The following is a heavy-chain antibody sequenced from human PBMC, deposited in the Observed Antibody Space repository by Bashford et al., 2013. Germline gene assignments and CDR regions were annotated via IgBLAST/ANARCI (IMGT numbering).Heavy chain of an antibody. CDR2: INDDGSTT. CDR3: ARGYCSGTDCYMTKLIGYYGMDV. D-gene: IGHD2-2*02. Sequence: VRQAPGKGLVWVSRINDDGSTTTSADSVKGRFTISRDNAKNTLYLQMNSLRAEDTAVYYCARGYCSGTDCYMTKLIGYYGMDVWGQGTTVTVSS. J-gene: IGHJ6*02. V-gene: IGHV3-74*01.